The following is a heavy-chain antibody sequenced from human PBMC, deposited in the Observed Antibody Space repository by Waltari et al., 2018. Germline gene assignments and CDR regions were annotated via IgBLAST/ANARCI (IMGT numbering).Heavy chain of an antibody. CDR1: GGTFSSYA. V-gene: IGHV1-69*01. J-gene: IGHJ5*02. CDR3: ARERRWGYSGYDWDWFDP. CDR2: IIPIFGTA. D-gene: IGHD5-12*01. Sequence: QVQLVQSGAEVKKPGSSVKVSCKASGGTFSSYAISWVRQAPGQGLEWMGGIIPIFGTANYAQKFQGRVTITADESTSTAYMELSSLRSEDTAVYYCARERRWGYSGYDWDWFDPWGQGTLVTVSS.